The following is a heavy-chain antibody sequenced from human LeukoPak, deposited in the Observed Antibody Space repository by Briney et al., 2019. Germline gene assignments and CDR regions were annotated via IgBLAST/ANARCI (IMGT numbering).Heavy chain of an antibody. CDR1: GFTFSDHY. V-gene: IGHV3-72*01. Sequence: GGSLRLSCAASGFTFSDHYMDWVRQAPRKGLEWVGRTRNKANSYSTQYAASVKGRFTISRDDSKNSLFLQMNSLETGDTAVYFCTRVLGYSYGPIDYWGQGTLVTVSS. D-gene: IGHD5-18*01. CDR3: TRVLGYSYGPIDY. J-gene: IGHJ4*02. CDR2: TRNKANSYST.